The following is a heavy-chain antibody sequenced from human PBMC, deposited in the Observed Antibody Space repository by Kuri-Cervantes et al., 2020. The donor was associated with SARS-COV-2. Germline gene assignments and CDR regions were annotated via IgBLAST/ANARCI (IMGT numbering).Heavy chain of an antibody. D-gene: IGHD3-9*01. CDR2: ISGNSVWI. CDR1: GFAFSSHS. CDR3: GPLSRYAYDFDK. V-gene: IGHV3-23*01. J-gene: IGHJ4*02. Sequence: GGSLRLSCAASGFAFSSHSMTWLRQAPGRELEWVSAISGNSVWIYYADSVKGRFTISRDNSKNIVYLQMNSLGADDTAVYYCGPLSRYAYDFDKWGQGILVTVSS.